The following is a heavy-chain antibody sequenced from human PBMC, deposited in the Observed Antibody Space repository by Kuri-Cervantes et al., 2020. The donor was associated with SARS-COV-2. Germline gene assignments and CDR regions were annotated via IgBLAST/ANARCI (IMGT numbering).Heavy chain of an antibody. CDR3: AREFVPGDFDL. V-gene: IGHV3-21*01. CDR2: ISSSANFI. J-gene: IGHJ2*01. CDR1: GFTFSTYR. D-gene: IGHD3-10*01. Sequence: GESLKISCAASGFTFSTYRMNWVRQAPGKGLEWVSSISSSANFIYYADSVQGRFTISRDNAKNTLYLQMNSLRAEDTAVYYCAREFVPGDFDLWGRGTLVTVSS.